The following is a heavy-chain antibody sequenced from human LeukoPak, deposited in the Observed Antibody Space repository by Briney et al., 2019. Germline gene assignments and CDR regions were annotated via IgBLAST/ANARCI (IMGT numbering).Heavy chain of an antibody. D-gene: IGHD1-26*01. J-gene: IGHJ4*02. CDR2: ISSSSSYI. V-gene: IGHV3-21*01. CDR3: AKGEVGAAAPGY. Sequence: GGSLRLSCAASGFTFSSYSMNWVRQAPGKGLEWVSSISSSSSYIYYADSVNGRFTISRDNSKNTLYLQMNSLRAEDTAVYYCAKGEVGAAAPGYWGQGDLVTVSP. CDR1: GFTFSSYS.